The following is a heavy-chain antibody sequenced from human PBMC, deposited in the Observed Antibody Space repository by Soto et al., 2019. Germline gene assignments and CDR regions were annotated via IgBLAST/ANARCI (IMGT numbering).Heavy chain of an antibody. CDR1: GGTFRSYV. CDR3: ARIGTLDGSDDC. V-gene: IGHV1-69*13. CDR2: IIPMYGTT. J-gene: IGHJ4*02. Sequence: QVQLVQSGAEVKKPGASVKVSCKASGGTFRSYVTSWVRQAPGQGLEWLGGIIPMYGTTYYAQTFQGRVTISADEYTSTAFMELSSLRSEDTAVYYCARIGTLDGSDDCWGQGTMGTVSS. D-gene: IGHD1-26*01.